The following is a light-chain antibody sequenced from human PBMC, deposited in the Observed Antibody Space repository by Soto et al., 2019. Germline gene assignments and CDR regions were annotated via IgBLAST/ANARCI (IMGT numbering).Light chain of an antibody. Sequence: QSALTQPPSASGSPGQSVTMTCTGTSSDSGGYDYVSWYQQHPGKAPKLMIYEVTKRPSGVPDRFSASKSGNTASLTVSGLQAEDEADYYCSSYAGSNNLVFGGGTKLTVL. CDR2: EVT. CDR3: SSYAGSNNLV. V-gene: IGLV2-8*01. J-gene: IGLJ2*01. CDR1: SSDSGGYDY.